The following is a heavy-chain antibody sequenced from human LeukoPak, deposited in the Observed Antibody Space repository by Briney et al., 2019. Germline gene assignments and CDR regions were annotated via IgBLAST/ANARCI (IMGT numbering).Heavy chain of an antibody. V-gene: IGHV1-18*01. CDR3: ARDRLRHSSSCRY. CDR1: GYTFTSYG. D-gene: IGHD6-13*01. J-gene: IGHJ4*02. Sequence: HRASVKVSCTASGYTFTSYGISWVRQAPGQGLEWMGWISAYNGNTNYAQKLQGRVTMTTDTSTSTAYMELRSLRSDDTAVYYCARDRLRHSSSCRYWGQGTLVTVSS. CDR2: ISAYNGNT.